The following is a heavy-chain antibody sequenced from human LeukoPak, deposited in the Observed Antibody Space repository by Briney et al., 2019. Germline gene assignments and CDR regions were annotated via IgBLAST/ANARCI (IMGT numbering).Heavy chain of an antibody. CDR1: GFTFSSYS. CDR2: ISSSSSYI. CDR3: ARDLGDDAFDI. V-gene: IGHV3-21*01. J-gene: IGHJ3*02. Sequence: PGGSLRLSCAASGFTFSSYSMNWVRQAPGKGLEWVSSISSSSSYIYYADSVKGRFSISRDNAKNSLYLQMNSLRAEDTAVYYCARDLGDDAFDIWGQGTMVTVSS. D-gene: IGHD3-16*01.